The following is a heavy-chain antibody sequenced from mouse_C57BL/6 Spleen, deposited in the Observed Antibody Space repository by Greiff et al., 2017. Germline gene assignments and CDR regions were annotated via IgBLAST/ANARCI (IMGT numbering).Heavy chain of an antibody. CDR1: GYTFTSYW. CDR3: ARRRTYDYDVGYFDY. D-gene: IGHD2-4*01. J-gene: IGHJ2*01. Sequence: QVQLQQPGAELVRPGTSVKLSCKASGYTFTSYWMHWVKQRPGQGLEWIGVIDPSDSYTNYNQKFKGKATLTVDTSSSTAYMQLSSLTSEDSAVYYCARRRTYDYDVGYFDYWGQGTTLTVSS. CDR2: IDPSDSYT. V-gene: IGHV1-59*01.